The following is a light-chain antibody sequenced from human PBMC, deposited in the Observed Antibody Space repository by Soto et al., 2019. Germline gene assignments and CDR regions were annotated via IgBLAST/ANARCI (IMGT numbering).Light chain of an antibody. CDR1: QGISSR. Sequence: DIQMTQSQSSVYASVGDRVTITCLASQGISSRLAWYQQKPGKAPNLLIYAASSLQSGVPSRFSGSGSETDFTLTIGSLQPEDFATYYCQQSNSFPLTFGGGTKVDIK. CDR3: QQSNSFPLT. V-gene: IGKV1-12*01. J-gene: IGKJ4*01. CDR2: AAS.